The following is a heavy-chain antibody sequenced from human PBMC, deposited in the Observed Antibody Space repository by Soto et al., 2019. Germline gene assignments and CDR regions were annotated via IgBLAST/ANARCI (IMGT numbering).Heavy chain of an antibody. V-gene: IGHV1-18*01. Sequence: QVHLVQSGAEVKKPGASVKVSCKCSGYTFTSYGITWVRQAPGQGLEWMGWISAHNDNTDYAQKLQGRVTVTRDTSTSTAYMELRSLRSDVTAVYYCARGRYGDYWGQGALVTVSS. D-gene: IGHD1-1*01. CDR2: ISAHNDNT. CDR3: ARGRYGDY. J-gene: IGHJ4*02. CDR1: GYTFTSYG.